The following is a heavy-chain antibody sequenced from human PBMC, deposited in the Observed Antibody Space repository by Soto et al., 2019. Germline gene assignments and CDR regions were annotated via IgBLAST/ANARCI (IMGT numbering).Heavy chain of an antibody. V-gene: IGHV1-18*04. CDR1: GYTFADYG. Sequence: ASVKVSCKASGYTFADYGISWVRQAPGQGLEWMGWISTYNGNTIYAQKIQGRVTMTTDTSTSTAYVELRSLRSDDTAVYYCAREEGISDWHAFDYWGQGTLVTVSS. CDR2: ISTYNGNT. CDR3: AREEGISDWHAFDY. D-gene: IGHD6-19*01. J-gene: IGHJ4*02.